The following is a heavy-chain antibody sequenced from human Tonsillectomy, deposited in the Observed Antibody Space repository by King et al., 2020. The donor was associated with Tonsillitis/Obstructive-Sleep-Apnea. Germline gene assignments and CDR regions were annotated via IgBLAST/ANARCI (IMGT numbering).Heavy chain of an antibody. CDR3: VKSGSTGGCGIGGFDY. CDR2: ISSNGGST. D-gene: IGHD2-8*02. CDR1: GFTFNSFP. V-gene: IGHV3-64D*06. Sequence: QLVQSGGGLVQPGGSLRLSCSASGFTFNSFPMHWVRQPPGKGLEYVSAISSNGGSTFFADSVKGRFTISRDNSKNTLYLQMSSLRAEDTAVYYCVKSGSTGGCGIGGFDYWGQGTLVTVSS. J-gene: IGHJ4*02.